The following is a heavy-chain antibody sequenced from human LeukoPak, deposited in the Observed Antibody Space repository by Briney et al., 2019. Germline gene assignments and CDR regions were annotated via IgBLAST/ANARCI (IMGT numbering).Heavy chain of an antibody. CDR1: GGSFSGYH. V-gene: IGHV4-34*01. CDR3: ARSYGTWFTPSQYFQH. CDR2: INLSGGT. D-gene: IGHD3-16*01. Sequence: PSETLSLTCAVYGGSFSGYHLSCIRQPPVKGLEWIGEINLSGGTNYNPSLTSRVAISVDTSKKQFSLKPSSVTAADPAVYYCARSYGTWFTPSQYFQHWGQGTLVTVSS. J-gene: IGHJ1*01.